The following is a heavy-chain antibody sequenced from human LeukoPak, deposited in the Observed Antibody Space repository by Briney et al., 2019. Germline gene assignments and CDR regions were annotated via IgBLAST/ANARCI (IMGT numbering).Heavy chain of an antibody. CDR3: ARERSGSYCEF. CDR2: IYYSGNT. V-gene: IGHV4-34*01. Sequence: SETLSLTCAVYGASFRNYYWSWIRQPPGKGLEWIGSIYYSGNTYYNPSLKSRVTISVDMSQNQFSLKLNSVTAADTAVYYCARERSGSYCEFWGQGTLVTVSA. J-gene: IGHJ4*02. CDR1: GASFRNYY. D-gene: IGHD1-26*01.